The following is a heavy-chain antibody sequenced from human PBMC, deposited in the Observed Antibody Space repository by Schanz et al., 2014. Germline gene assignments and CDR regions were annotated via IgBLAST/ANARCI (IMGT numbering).Heavy chain of an antibody. CDR3: ARVRHYGPSGWGYFDY. V-gene: IGHV3-66*01. J-gene: IGHJ4*02. CDR2: IYSGIGA. Sequence: EGQLAESGGGLVQPGGSLRLSCAVSGFTVSSNHMSWVRQAPGKGLEWVSVIYSGIGAYYADSVKDRFTVSRDNSKNTVYHQMNRRRAEDTAVYYCARVRHYGPSGWGYFDYWGQGALVTVSS. D-gene: IGHD6-19*01. CDR1: GFTVSSNH.